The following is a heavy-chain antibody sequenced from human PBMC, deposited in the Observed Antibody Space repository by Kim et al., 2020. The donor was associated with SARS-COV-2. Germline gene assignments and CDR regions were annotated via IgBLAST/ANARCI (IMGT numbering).Heavy chain of an antibody. Sequence: GGSLRLSCAASGFTFSSYSMNWVRQAPGKGLEWVSSISSSSSYIYYADSVKGRFTISRDNAKNSLYLQMNSLRAEDTAVYYCAREIGSSAKYGMDVWGQGTTVTVSS. J-gene: IGHJ6*02. V-gene: IGHV3-21*01. D-gene: IGHD6-6*01. CDR2: ISSSSSYI. CDR3: AREIGSSAKYGMDV. CDR1: GFTFSSYS.